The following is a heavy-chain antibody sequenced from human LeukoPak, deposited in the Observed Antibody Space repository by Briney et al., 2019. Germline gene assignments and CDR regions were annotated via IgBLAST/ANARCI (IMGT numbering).Heavy chain of an antibody. CDR1: GFTFRTYG. J-gene: IGHJ4*02. CDR3: ARDRGGYFDY. Sequence: GGSLRLSCAASGFTFRTYGMHWVRQAPGKGLQWVALIWYDGSNTYYADSVKGRFTISRDNSKNTLYLQMNSLRVEDTAVYFCARDRGGYFDYWGQGTLVTVSS. V-gene: IGHV3-33*01. D-gene: IGHD6-13*01. CDR2: IWYDGSNT.